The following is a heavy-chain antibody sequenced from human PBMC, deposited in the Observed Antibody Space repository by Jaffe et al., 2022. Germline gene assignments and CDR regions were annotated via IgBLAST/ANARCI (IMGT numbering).Heavy chain of an antibody. V-gene: IGHV3-30*18. CDR3: AKPLQFYYYYMDV. D-gene: IGHD4-4*01. CDR2: ISYDGSNK. J-gene: IGHJ6*03. CDR1: GFTFSSYG. Sequence: QVQLVESGGGVVQPGRSLRLSCAASGFTFSSYGMHWVRQAPGKGLEWVAVISYDGSNKYYADSVKGRFTISRDNSKNTLYLQMNSLRAEDTAVYYCAKPLQFYYYYMDVWGKGTTVTVSS.